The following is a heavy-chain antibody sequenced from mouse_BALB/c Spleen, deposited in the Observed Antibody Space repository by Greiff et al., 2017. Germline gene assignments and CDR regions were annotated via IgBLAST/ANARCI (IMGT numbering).Heavy chain of an antibody. CDR1: GYTFTDYN. Sequence: EVQLQESGPELVKPGASVKISCKASGYTFTDYNMHWVKQSHGKSLEWIGYIYPYNGGTGYNQKFKSKATLTVDNSSSTAYMELRSLTSEDSAVYYCATQTGTWFAYWGQGTLVTVSA. V-gene: IGHV1S29*02. D-gene: IGHD1-3*01. CDR3: ATQTGTWFAY. J-gene: IGHJ3*01. CDR2: IYPYNGGT.